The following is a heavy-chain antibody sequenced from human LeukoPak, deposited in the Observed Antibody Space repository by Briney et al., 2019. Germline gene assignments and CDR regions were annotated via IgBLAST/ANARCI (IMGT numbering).Heavy chain of an antibody. J-gene: IGHJ4*02. V-gene: IGHV4-38-2*02. CDR2: IYHSGST. Sequence: SETLSLTCTVSGYSISSGYYWGWIRQPPGKGLEWIGSIYHSGSTYYNPSLKSRVTISVDTSKNQFSLKLSSVTAADTAVYYCARGAEVPAAPDFFDYWGQGTLVTVSS. D-gene: IGHD2-2*01. CDR1: GYSISSGYY. CDR3: ARGAEVPAAPDFFDY.